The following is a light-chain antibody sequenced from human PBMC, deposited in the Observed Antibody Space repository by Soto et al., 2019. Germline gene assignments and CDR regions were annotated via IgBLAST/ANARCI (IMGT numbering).Light chain of an antibody. CDR2: EVS. Sequence: QSLLTQPASVSSSPGQSITISCTGTSSDVGGYNYVSWYQQHPGKAPKLMIYEVSNRPSGVSNRFSGSKSGNTASLTISGLQAEDEADYYCSSYTSSSSYVFGTGTKVTVL. CDR3: SSYTSSSSYV. V-gene: IGLV2-14*01. CDR1: SSDVGGYNY. J-gene: IGLJ1*01.